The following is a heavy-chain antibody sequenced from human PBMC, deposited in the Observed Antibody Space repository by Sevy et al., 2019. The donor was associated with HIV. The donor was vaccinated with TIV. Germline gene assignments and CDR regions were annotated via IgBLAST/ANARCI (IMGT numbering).Heavy chain of an antibody. CDR3: ARRGILLRGGDYFYYGLDV. V-gene: IGHV5-51*01. Sequence: GESLKISCKGSGYDFSTSWIAWVRQMPGKGLELMGIIFPGNSNTRYSPSFQGQVTISADKSIRTSYLQWRSLKASDTDIYYCARRGILLRGGDYFYYGLDVWGQGTTVTVSS. J-gene: IGHJ6*02. D-gene: IGHD1-26*01. CDR1: GYDFSTSW. CDR2: IFPGNSNT.